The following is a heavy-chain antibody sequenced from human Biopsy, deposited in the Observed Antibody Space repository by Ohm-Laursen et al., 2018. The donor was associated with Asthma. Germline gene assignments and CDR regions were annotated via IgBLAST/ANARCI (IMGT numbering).Heavy chain of an antibody. CDR3: ARHDHRWDTYADF. CDR2: MYYGETT. D-gene: IGHD2-2*01. V-gene: IGHV4-39*01. J-gene: IGHJ4*02. CDR1: GASITSSAYY. Sequence: GTLSLTCPVSGASITSSAYYWGWIRQPPGKGLEWIGGMYYGETTYYSPSLKSRVTISVDPSKNQFFLIRSSVTAADTAVYYCARHDHRWDTYADFWGQGTLVTVSS.